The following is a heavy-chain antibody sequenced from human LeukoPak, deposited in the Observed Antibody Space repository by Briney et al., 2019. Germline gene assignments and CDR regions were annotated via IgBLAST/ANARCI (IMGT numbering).Heavy chain of an antibody. CDR3: VRDPSYGSSWYYYMDV. CDR2: ISSSSFKI. CDR1: EFTFVRYA. Sequence: GGSLRLSCAASEFTFVRYAINWVRQAPGKGLEWVSYISSSSFKIGYADSVKGRFTISRDNSKNSLYLQMDSLRVEDTAVYYCVRDPSYGSSWYYYMDVWGKGTTVTVSS. V-gene: IGHV3-48*04. J-gene: IGHJ6*03. D-gene: IGHD6-13*01.